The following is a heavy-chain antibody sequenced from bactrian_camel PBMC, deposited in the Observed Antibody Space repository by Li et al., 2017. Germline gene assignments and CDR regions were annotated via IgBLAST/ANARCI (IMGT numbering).Heavy chain of an antibody. CDR3: GTLSVDYGGTCPSSH. Sequence: VQLVESGGGLVQPGGSLRLSCAASGFTFSSYYMSWVRQAPGKGLEWVSTARHSDGDIYYADSVKGRFTMSQDTAKHTVYLLMNSLEPADTAMYYCGTLSVDYGGTCPSSHWGQGTQVTVS. CDR1: GFTFSSYY. J-gene: IGHJ4*01. D-gene: IGHD6*01. V-gene: IGHV3S40*01. CDR2: ARHSDGDI.